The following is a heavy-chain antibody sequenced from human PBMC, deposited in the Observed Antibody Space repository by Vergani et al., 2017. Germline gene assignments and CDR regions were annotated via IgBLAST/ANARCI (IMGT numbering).Heavy chain of an antibody. CDR2: IYYSGST. J-gene: IGHJ3*02. CDR1: GGSISSGDYY. Sequence: QVQLQESGPGLVKPSQTLSLTCTVSGGSISSGDYYWSWIRQPPGKGLEWIGYIYYSGSTYYNPSLKSRVTISVDTSKNQFTLTLSSVTAADTAVYYCASTDIVATSGAFDIWGQGTMVTVSS. V-gene: IGHV4-30-4*08. CDR3: ASTDIVATSGAFDI. D-gene: IGHD5-12*01.